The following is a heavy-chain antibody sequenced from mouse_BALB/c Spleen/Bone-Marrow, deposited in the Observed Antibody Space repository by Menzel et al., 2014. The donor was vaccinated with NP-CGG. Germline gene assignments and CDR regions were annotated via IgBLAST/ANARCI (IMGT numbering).Heavy chain of an antibody. CDR2: INPDSSTI. J-gene: IGHJ2*01. CDR1: GFDFSRYW. V-gene: IGHV4-1*02. Sequence: EVQGEESGGGLVQPGGSLKLSCAASGFDFSRYWMSWVRQAPGKGLEWIGEINPDSSTINYTPSLKDKFIISRDNAKNTLYLQMSKVRSEDTALYCCARQGYYGKGDYWGQGTTRTGAS. D-gene: IGHD2-1*01. CDR3: ARQGYYGKGDY.